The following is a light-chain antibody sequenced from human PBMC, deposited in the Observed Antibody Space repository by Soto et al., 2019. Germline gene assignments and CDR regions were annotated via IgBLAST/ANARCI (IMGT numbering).Light chain of an antibody. CDR2: GAS. CDR3: QQYGSSGT. V-gene: IGKV3-20*01. J-gene: IGKJ1*01. Sequence: EFCLPRSQGPLFLSQGERAPFSCRASQSVSNNYLAWYQQKPGQAPRLLIYGASNRATGIPDRFSGSGSGTDFTLTISRLEPEDFAVYYCQQYGSSGTFGQGTKVDIK. CDR1: QSVSNNY.